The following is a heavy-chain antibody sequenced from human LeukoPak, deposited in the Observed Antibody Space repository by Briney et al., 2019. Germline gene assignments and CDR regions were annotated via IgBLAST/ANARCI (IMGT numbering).Heavy chain of an antibody. CDR1: GGSISSGAYY. CDR2: IYYSGST. CDR3: AREVIEDWFEP. Sequence: SETLSLTCTVSGGSISSGAYYWHWLRQHPGKGLEWIGYIYYSGSTYYNPSLKSRVTMSVDTSKNQFSLKLSSVTAADTAVYYCAREVIEDWFEPWGQGTLVTVST. D-gene: IGHD2/OR15-2a*01. V-gene: IGHV4-31*03. J-gene: IGHJ5*02.